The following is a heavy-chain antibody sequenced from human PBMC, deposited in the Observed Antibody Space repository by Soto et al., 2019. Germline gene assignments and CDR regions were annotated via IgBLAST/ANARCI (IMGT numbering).Heavy chain of an antibody. Sequence: EVQLVESGGGLVQPGGSLRLSCAASGFTFSSYWMHWVRQAPGKGLEWVSRINSDSSSTNYADSVKGRFTITRDNAKNTLYLQMNSLRAEDTGVYYCARDEPNYYFWRRGLDVWGQGTTVSVSS. V-gene: IGHV3-74*01. CDR3: ARDEPNYYFWRRGLDV. D-gene: IGHD3-3*01. CDR2: INSDSSST. J-gene: IGHJ6*02. CDR1: GFTFSSYW.